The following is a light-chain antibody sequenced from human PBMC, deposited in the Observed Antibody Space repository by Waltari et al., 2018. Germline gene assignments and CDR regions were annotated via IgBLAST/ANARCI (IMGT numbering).Light chain of an antibody. CDR1: QSVSRA. CDR2: GAS. V-gene: IGKV3-20*01. J-gene: IGKJ1*01. Sequence: EIVLTQSPGSLSSSPCERVTLSCRASQSVSRALAWYQQKPGQAPRLLIFGASNRATGIPDRFSGSGSETDFSLTISRLEPEDFAVYYCQHYVRLPGTFGRGTKVEIK. CDR3: QHYVRLPGT.